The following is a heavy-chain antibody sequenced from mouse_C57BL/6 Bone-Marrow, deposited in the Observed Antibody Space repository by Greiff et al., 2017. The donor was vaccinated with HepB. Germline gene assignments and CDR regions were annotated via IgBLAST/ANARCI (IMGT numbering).Heavy chain of an antibody. D-gene: IGHD2-12*01. Sequence: EVKLVESGGGLVQPGGSLKLSCAASGFTFSDYGMAWVRQAPRKGPEWVAFISNLAYSIYYADTVTGRFTISRENAKNTLYLEMSSLRSEDTAMYYCARHPTIAWYFDVWGTGTTVTVSS. V-gene: IGHV5-15*01. CDR3: ARHPTIAWYFDV. J-gene: IGHJ1*03. CDR2: ISNLAYSI. CDR1: GFTFSDYG.